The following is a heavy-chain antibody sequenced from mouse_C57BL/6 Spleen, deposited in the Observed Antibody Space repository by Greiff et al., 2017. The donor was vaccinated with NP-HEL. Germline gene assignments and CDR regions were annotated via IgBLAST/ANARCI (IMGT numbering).Heavy chain of an antibody. V-gene: IGHV1-80*01. CDR1: GYAFSSYW. J-gene: IGHJ4*01. Sequence: QVQLQQSGAELVKPGASVKISCKASGYAFSSYWMNWVKQRPGKGLEWIGQIYPGDGDTNYNGKFKGKATLTAAKSSSTAYMQLSSLTSEDSAVYFCARRRINYAIDYWGQGTSVTVSS. CDR2: IYPGDGDT. CDR3: ARRRINYAIDY. D-gene: IGHD2-4*01.